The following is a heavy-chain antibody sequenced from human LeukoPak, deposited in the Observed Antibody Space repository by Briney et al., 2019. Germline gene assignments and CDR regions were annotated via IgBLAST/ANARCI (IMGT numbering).Heavy chain of an antibody. CDR1: GFTFSTYS. CDR2: ISSTSSII. CDR3: ARGGGGSFDR. J-gene: IGHJ5*02. V-gene: IGHV3-48*01. Sequence: PGGSLRLSCAASGFTFSTYSMNWVRQAPGKGLEWVSDISSTSSIIYYADSVKGRFVISRDNAKNSLYLQMNSLRAADTAVYYCARGGGGSFDRWGQGTLVTVSS. D-gene: IGHD3-10*01.